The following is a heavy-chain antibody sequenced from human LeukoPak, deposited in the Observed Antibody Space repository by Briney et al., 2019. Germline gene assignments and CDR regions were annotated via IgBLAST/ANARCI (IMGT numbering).Heavy chain of an antibody. V-gene: IGHV1-18*01. J-gene: IGHJ4*02. D-gene: IGHD3-10*01. Sequence: GASVTVSFKSSGYTFTSYGISWVRQAPGQGLEWMGWISAYNGNTNYAQKLQGRVTMTTDTSTSTAYMELRSLRSDDTAVYYCARDRRYYYGSGSPPVYFDYWGQGTLVTVSS. CDR2: ISAYNGNT. CDR1: GYTFTSYG. CDR3: ARDRRYYYGSGSPPVYFDY.